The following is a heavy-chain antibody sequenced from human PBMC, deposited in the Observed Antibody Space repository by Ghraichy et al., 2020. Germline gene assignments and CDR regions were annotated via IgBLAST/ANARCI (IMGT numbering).Heavy chain of an antibody. CDR3: VLLWCSSE. D-gene: IGHD6-25*01. CDR2: ACFNGGT. J-gene: IGHJ4*02. V-gene: IGHV3-64D*09. CDR1: GFTFNIYD. Sequence: GGSLRLSCAASGFTFNIYDMHWVRQVTGKGLEWVAAACFNGGTYYSESLRGRFTVFRDNSRNTLFLQMSSLRTEDTATYYCVLLWCSSEWGQGTLVTVS.